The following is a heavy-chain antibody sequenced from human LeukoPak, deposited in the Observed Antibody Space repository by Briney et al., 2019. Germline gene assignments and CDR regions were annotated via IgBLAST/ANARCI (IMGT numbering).Heavy chain of an antibody. Sequence: GGSLRLSCAASGFTYSNYWMHWVRQTRGKGLVWVSRINSDASSTSYADSVKGRFTISRDRAKNTLYLQMNGLRADDTAVYYCATSLYSGTKLDYWGQGTLVTVSS. J-gene: IGHJ4*02. CDR3: ATSLYSGTKLDY. CDR1: GFTYSNYW. D-gene: IGHD1-26*01. CDR2: INSDASST. V-gene: IGHV3-74*01.